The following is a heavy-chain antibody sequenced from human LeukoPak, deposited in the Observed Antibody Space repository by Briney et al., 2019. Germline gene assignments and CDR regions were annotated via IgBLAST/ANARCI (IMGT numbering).Heavy chain of an antibody. V-gene: IGHV4-4*07. CDR1: GGSISSYY. Sequence: SETLSLTCTVSGGSISSYYWSWIRQPAGKGLEWIGRIYTSGSTNYNPSLKSRVTMSVDTPKNQFSLKLSSVTAADTAVYYCARAPGNYDILTGSYMDVWGKGTTVTVSS. J-gene: IGHJ6*03. CDR2: IYTSGST. CDR3: ARAPGNYDILTGSYMDV. D-gene: IGHD3-9*01.